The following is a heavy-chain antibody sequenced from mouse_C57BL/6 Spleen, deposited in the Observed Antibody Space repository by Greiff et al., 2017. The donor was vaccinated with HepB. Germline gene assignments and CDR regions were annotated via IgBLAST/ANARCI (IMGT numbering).Heavy chain of an antibody. Sequence: VKLQESGPGLVAPSQSLSITCTVSGFSLTSYAISWVRQPPGKGLEWLGVIWTGGGTNYNSALKSTLSISKDNSKSQVFLKMNSLQTDDTARYYSVRNYYGSRHWYFDVWGTETTLTVSS. CDR3: VRNYYGSRHWYFDV. CDR1: GFSLTSYA. CDR2: IWTGGGT. J-gene: IGHJ1*03. V-gene: IGHV2-9-1*01. D-gene: IGHD1-1*01.